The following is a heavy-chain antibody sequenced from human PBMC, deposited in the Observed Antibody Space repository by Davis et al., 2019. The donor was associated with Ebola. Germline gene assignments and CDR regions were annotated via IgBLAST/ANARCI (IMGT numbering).Heavy chain of an antibody. J-gene: IGHJ4*02. CDR3: AREAKYSSSDFDY. CDR1: GYTFTSYA. V-gene: IGHV1-2*04. Sequence: AASVKVSCKASGYTFTSYAISWVRQAPGQGLEWMGWINPNSGGTNYAQKFQGWVTMTRDTSISTAYMELSRLRSDDTAVYYCAREAKYSSSDFDYWGQGTLVTVSS. CDR2: INPNSGGT. D-gene: IGHD6-6*01.